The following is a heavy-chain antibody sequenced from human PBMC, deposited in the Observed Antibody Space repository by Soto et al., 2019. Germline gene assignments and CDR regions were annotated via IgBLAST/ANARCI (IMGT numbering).Heavy chain of an antibody. V-gene: IGHV3-23*01. CDR3: ARDGLRASVTDPFDY. D-gene: IGHD2-21*02. CDR2: ISVSGDST. CDR1: GFTFSSYA. J-gene: IGHJ4*02. Sequence: EVQLLESGGGLVQPGGSLRLACAASGFTFSSYAMTWVRQAPGKGLEWVSVISVSGDSTYYGDSVKGRFTLSRDNSKSTGFLQKDSLRAEDTALYYCARDGLRASVTDPFDYWGQGTLVTVSS.